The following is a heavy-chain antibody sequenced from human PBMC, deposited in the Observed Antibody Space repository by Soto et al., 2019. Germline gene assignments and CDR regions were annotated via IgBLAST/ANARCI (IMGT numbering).Heavy chain of an antibody. CDR2: IKSKTDGETT. CDR1: GFTFSNAW. D-gene: IGHD3-16*02. V-gene: IGHV3-15*01. J-gene: IGHJ4*02. Sequence: EVQLVESGGGLVKPGGSLRLSCAASGFTFSNAWMSWVRQAPGKGLEWVGRIKSKTDGETTDYAAPVKGRFTISRDDSKNTLYLQMDSLQTEDTAVYYCTTAPYIWGSYLSNFWGQGTLVTVSP. CDR3: TTAPYIWGSYLSNF.